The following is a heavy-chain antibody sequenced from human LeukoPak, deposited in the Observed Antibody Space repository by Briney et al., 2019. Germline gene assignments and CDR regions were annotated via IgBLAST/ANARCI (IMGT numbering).Heavy chain of an antibody. V-gene: IGHV3-48*04. J-gene: IGHJ6*02. Sequence: GGSLRLSCAASGFTFSSYSMNWVRQAPGKGLEWVSYISSSISTIYYADSVKGRFTISRYNAKNSLYLQMNSLRAEDTAVYYCARDEGPKYSSSWYGYYYGMDVWGQGTTVTVSS. CDR2: ISSSISTI. D-gene: IGHD6-13*01. CDR3: ARDEGPKYSSSWYGYYYGMDV. CDR1: GFTFSSYS.